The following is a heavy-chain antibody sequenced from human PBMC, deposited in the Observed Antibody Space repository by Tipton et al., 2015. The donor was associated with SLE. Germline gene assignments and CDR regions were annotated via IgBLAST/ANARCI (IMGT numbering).Heavy chain of an antibody. Sequence: TLSLTCTVSGFSITNYNYNWGWIRQSPGKGLEWIGSVFYRGNTYDSTYYNPSLKSRVTISVDTSKNQFSLKLSSVTAADTAVYYCARVRNLLDYWGQGTLATVSS. CDR2: VFYRGNTYDST. CDR3: ARVRNLLDY. CDR1: GFSITNYNYN. D-gene: IGHD1-14*01. J-gene: IGHJ4*02. V-gene: IGHV4-39*07.